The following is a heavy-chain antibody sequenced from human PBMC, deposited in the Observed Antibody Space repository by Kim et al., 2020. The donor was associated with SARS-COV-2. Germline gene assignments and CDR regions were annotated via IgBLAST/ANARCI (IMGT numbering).Heavy chain of an antibody. CDR3: ARLRGGLEWLSQYYYYGMDV. CDR2: ISSSSSYI. D-gene: IGHD3-3*01. J-gene: IGHJ6*02. V-gene: IGHV3-21*01. Sequence: GGSLRLSCAASGFTFSSYSMNWVRQAPGKGLEWVSSISSSSSYIYYADSVKGRFTISRDNAKNSLYLQMNSLRAEDTAVYYCARLRGGLEWLSQYYYYGMDVWGQGTTVTVSS. CDR1: GFTFSSYS.